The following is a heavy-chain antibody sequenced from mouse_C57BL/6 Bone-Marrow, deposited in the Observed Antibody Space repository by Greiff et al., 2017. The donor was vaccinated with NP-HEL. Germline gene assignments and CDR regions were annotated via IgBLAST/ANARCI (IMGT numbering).Heavy chain of an antibody. CDR1: GFTFSSYA. D-gene: IGHD4-1*01. CDR2: ISSGGDYI. CDR3: TRDRWDAFAY. Sequence: EVKLMESGEGLVKPGGSLKLSCAASGFTFSSYAMSWVRQTPEKRLEWVAYISSGGDYIYYADTVKGRFTISRDNARNTLYLQMSSLKSEDTAMYYCTRDRWDAFAYWGQGTLVTVSA. V-gene: IGHV5-9-1*02. J-gene: IGHJ3*01.